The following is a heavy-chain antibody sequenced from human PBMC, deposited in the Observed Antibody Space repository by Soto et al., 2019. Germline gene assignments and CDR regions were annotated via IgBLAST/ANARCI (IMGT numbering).Heavy chain of an antibody. V-gene: IGHV3-13*04. J-gene: IGHJ2*01. D-gene: IGHD3-10*01. CDR3: ARAESMVRCQYLDL. CDR1: GFTFSTYY. CDR2: IGSAGGT. Sequence: EVRLVESGGGLVQPRGSLRLSCAASGFTFSTYYMHWVRQGTGKGLEWVSSIGSAGGTYYAGSVKGRFTTSRENAKNSLYLQMNSPRAEDTAVYYGARAESMVRCQYLDLWGRGTLVTVSS.